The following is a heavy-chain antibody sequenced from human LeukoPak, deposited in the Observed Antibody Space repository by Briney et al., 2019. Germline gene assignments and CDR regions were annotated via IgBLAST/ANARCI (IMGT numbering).Heavy chain of an antibody. D-gene: IGHD5-24*01. CDR2: TEGDDSWT. Sequence: GGAVRVSRPVTGFTFRSYRMHWVRPAPAKGVVWVLRTEGDDSWTKYADTVNGRFTISRDNAKNTLNLQMTSLRVEDTAMYYCVRDGDVYNVDQWGQGTLVTVSS. J-gene: IGHJ4*02. CDR3: VRDGDVYNVDQ. CDR1: GFTFRSYR. V-gene: IGHV3-74*03.